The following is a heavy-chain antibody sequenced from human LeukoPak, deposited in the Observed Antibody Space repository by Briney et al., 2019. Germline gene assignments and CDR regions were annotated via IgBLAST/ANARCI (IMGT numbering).Heavy chain of an antibody. V-gene: IGHV3-30-3*01. D-gene: IGHD6-19*01. Sequence: GGSLRLSCAASGFTFSSYAMHWVRQAPGKGLEWVAVISYDGSNKYYADSVKGRFTISRDNSKNTLYLQMNSLRAEDTAVYYCASRPSYSSCWYENWFDPWGQGTLVTVSS. CDR3: ASRPSYSSCWYENWFDP. CDR1: GFTFSSYA. J-gene: IGHJ5*02. CDR2: ISYDGSNK.